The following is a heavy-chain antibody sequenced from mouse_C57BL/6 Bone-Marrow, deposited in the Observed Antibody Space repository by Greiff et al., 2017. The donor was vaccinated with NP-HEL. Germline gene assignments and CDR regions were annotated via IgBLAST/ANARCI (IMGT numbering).Heavy chain of an antibody. J-gene: IGHJ2*01. V-gene: IGHV1-59*01. CDR2: IDPSDSYT. CDR1: GYTFTSYW. D-gene: IGHD2-4*01. Sequence: QVQLQQSGAELVRPGTSVKLSCKASGYTFTSYWMHWVKQRPGQGLEWIGVIDPSDSYTNYNQKFKGKATLTVDTSSSTAYMQLSSLTSEDSAVYYCARFGYYDYDEVFDYWGQGTTLTVSS. CDR3: ARFGYYDYDEVFDY.